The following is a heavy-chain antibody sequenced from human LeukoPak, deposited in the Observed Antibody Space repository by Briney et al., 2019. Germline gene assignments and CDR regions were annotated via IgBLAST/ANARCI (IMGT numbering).Heavy chain of an antibody. CDR2: INSDGSIT. D-gene: IGHD5-18*01. Sequence: PGGSLRLSCAASGFTFSHFWMHWVRQAPGKGLVWVSHINSDGSITSYADSVKGRFTISRDNAKNTLYLQMNSLRAEDTAVYYCARDAVDTANAVWGQGTTVTVSS. CDR3: ARDAVDTANAV. CDR1: GFTFSHFW. V-gene: IGHV3-74*01. J-gene: IGHJ6*02.